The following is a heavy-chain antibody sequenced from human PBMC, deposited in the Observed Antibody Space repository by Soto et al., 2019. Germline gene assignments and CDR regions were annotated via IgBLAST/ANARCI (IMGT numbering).Heavy chain of an antibody. CDR2: ISPMFGAA. CDR1: GGTFNTYA. V-gene: IGHV1-69*19. J-gene: IGHJ4*02. Sequence: QVQLVQSGAEMKKPGSSVKVSCQSPGGTFNTYAMNWVRQSPGQGPEWMGDISPMFGAANYAPKFQGRVTITADASTGTSYMQVSSLTSEDTALYFGAREVQGHTPAFVYWGQGSLVTVSS. CDR3: AREVQGHTPAFVY.